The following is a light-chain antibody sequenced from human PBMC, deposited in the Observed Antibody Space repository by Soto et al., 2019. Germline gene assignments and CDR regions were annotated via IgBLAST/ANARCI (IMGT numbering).Light chain of an antibody. Sequence: EIVLTQSPGTLSLSPGERATLSCRASQSVSRNYLAWYQQRPGQAPRLLIYDAFNRATGIPDRFSGRGSGTDFTLTISRLEPGDFAVYYCQQYGDSPRTFGQGTKVEIK. CDR1: QSVSRNY. CDR2: DAF. CDR3: QQYGDSPRT. V-gene: IGKV3-20*01. J-gene: IGKJ1*01.